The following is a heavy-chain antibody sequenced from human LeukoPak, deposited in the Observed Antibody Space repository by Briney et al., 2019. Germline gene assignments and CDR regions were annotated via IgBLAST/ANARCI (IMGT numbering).Heavy chain of an antibody. Sequence: GGSLRLSCASSGFTFSSYEMKWVRQAPGKGLEWVSYISSSGSSIYYADSVKGRFTISRDNSKNTLYLQMNSLRAEDTAVYYCLKDGDDSGSYLVYWGQGTLVTVSS. J-gene: IGHJ4*02. CDR2: ISSSGSSI. CDR1: GFTFSSYE. D-gene: IGHD1-26*01. V-gene: IGHV3-48*03. CDR3: LKDGDDSGSYLVY.